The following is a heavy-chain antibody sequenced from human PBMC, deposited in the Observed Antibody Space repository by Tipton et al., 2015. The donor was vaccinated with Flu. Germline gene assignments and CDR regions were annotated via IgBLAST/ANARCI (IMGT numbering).Heavy chain of an antibody. Sequence: TLSLTCTVSGGSISSGSYYWSWIRQPAGKGLEWIGRIYTPGSTNYNPSRKSRVTISADTTKNKFSLELRSVTAADTAVYYCARIHYYGSGDYYLDTWGQGTLVTVSS. D-gene: IGHD3-10*01. CDR2: IYTPGST. V-gene: IGHV4-61*02. CDR1: GGSISSGSYY. J-gene: IGHJ4*02. CDR3: ARIHYYGSGDYYLDT.